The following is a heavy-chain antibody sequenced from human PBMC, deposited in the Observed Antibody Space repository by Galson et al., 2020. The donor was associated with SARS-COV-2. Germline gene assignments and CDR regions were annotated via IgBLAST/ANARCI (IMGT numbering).Heavy chain of an antibody. V-gene: IGHV5-51*01. CDR3: ARHTADCSNGICYADDYHGMDV. CDR1: GYRFTSYW. CDR2: VFPGDSET. J-gene: IGHJ6*02. D-gene: IGHD2-8*01. Sequence: GEYLKISCQASGYRFTSYWIGWVRQMPGKGLEWMGIVFPGDSETRYSPSFQGQVTISADKSISTAYLQWSSLKASDTAMYYCARHTADCSNGICYADDYHGMDVWGQGTAVTVS.